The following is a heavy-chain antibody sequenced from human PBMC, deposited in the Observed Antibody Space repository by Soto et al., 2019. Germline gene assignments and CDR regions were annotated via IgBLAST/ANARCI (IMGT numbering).Heavy chain of an antibody. CDR2: IIPIFGTA. CDR3: AKGQWWANYDSSGPPSFLYCDGMDV. Sequence: GASVKVSCKASGGTFSSYAISWVRQAPGQGLEWMGGIIPIFGTANYAQRFQGRVTITADESTSTAYMELSSLRSEDTAVYYCAKGQWWANYDSSGPPSFLYCDGMDVWGQGTTVTVSS. CDR1: GGTFSSYA. J-gene: IGHJ6*02. D-gene: IGHD3-22*01. V-gene: IGHV1-69*13.